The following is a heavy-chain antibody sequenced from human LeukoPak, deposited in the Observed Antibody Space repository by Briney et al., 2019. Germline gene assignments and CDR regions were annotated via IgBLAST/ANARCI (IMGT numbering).Heavy chain of an antibody. CDR1: GYTFTSYY. Sequence: ASVTVSCKASGYTFTSYYMHWVRQAPGQGLEWMGIINPSGGSTNYAQKFQGRVTMTRDTSTSTLYMELSSLTSEDTAVYYCARDGGYCSTTSCYAFYWGQGTPVTVSS. J-gene: IGHJ4*02. D-gene: IGHD2-2*01. CDR3: ARDGGYCSTTSCYAFY. V-gene: IGHV1-46*01. CDR2: INPSGGST.